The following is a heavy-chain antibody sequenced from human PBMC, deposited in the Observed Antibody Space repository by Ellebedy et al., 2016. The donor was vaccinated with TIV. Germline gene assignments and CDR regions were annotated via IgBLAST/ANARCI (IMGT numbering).Heavy chain of an antibody. CDR3: AKGMSGVNYYSGIDV. J-gene: IGHJ6*02. CDR2: ISGSGGNT. D-gene: IGHD1-26*01. Sequence: PGGSLRLSCAASGFTFSNYAMNWVRQAPGKGLEWVSAISGSGGNTYYADSAKGRFTISRDNSKTTLYVQINSLRAEDTAVYYCAKGMSGVNYYSGIDVWGQGTTVTVSS. CDR1: GFTFSNYA. V-gene: IGHV3-23*01.